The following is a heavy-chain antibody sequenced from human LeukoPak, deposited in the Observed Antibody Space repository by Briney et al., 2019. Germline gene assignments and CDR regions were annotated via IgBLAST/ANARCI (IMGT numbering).Heavy chain of an antibody. V-gene: IGHV3-30-3*01. CDR3: ARESSYYLDY. D-gene: IGHD6-13*01. CDR2: ISYDGSNK. Sequence: GGSLRLSCAASGFTFSSYAMHWVRQASGKGLEWVAVISYDGSNKYYADSVKGRFTISRDNAKNSLYLQMNSLRDEDTAVYYCARESSYYLDYWGQGTLVAVSS. J-gene: IGHJ4*02. CDR1: GFTFSSYA.